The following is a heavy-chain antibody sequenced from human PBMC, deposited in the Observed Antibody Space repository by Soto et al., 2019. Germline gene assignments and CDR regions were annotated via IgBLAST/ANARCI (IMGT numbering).Heavy chain of an antibody. D-gene: IGHD2-21*01. CDR3: ARGTYCVGGACYAGRKGLDV. J-gene: IGHJ6*02. V-gene: IGHV4-61*08. CDR2: SFYNGRP. Sequence: SETLSLTCSVSGGSVNSGDFYWNWMRQTPGKGLEWIGYSFYNGRPTYKSSLRSRVTITVDTSKNQFSLKLNSVTAADTAVYYCARGTYCVGGACYAGRKGLDVWGQGTTVTVSS. CDR1: GGSVNSGDFY.